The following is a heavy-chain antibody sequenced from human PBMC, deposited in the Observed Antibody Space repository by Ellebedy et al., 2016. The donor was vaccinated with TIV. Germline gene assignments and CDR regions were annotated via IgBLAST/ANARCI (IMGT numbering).Heavy chain of an antibody. CDR2: FDPEDGET. J-gene: IGHJ5*02. D-gene: IGHD3-10*01. CDR1: GYTLTDLS. Sequence: AASVKVSCKASGYTLTDLSMHWVRQAPGQGLEWMGGFDPEDGETIYAQKFQGRVTMTEDTSTDTAYMELSSLRSEDTAVYYCATAYGSGSYEYNWFDPWGQGTLVTVSS. CDR3: ATAYGSGSYEYNWFDP. V-gene: IGHV1-24*01.